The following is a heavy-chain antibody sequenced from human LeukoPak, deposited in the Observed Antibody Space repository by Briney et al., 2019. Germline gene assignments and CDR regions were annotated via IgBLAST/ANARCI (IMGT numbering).Heavy chain of an antibody. J-gene: IGHJ5*02. D-gene: IGHD2-15*01. CDR1: GGSISSYY. V-gene: IGHV4-59*12. CDR2: IYYSGST. CDR3: ARGPYCSGGSCYRNWFDP. Sequence: SETLPLTCIVSGGSISSYYWSWIRQPPGKRLEWIAYIYYSGSTNYNPSLKSRVTISLDTSKNQLSLKLSSVTAADTAVYYCARGPYCSGGSCYRNWFDPWGQGTLVTVSS.